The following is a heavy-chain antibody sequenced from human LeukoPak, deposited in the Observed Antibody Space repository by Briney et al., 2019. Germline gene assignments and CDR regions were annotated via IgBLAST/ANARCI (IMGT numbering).Heavy chain of an antibody. J-gene: IGHJ4*02. CDR2: INPNSGDT. D-gene: IGHD6-19*01. CDR1: GYTFTGYY. CDR3: ARGKRVAVPGPEGPRNRGFFDY. Sequence: GASVKVSCKASGYTFTGYYMHWVRQAPGQGLEWMGWINPNSGDTKYAQKFQGRVTMTRDTSISLASMELSRLRSDDTAMYFCARGKRVAVPGPEGPRNRGFFDYWGQGTPVTVSS. V-gene: IGHV1-2*02.